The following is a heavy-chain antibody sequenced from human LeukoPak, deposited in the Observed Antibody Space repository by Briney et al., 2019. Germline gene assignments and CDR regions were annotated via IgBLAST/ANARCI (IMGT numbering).Heavy chain of an antibody. Sequence: TDTLSITGTGPGGYISSYYWSWIRQHTGKGLEWIGYIYYSGSTNYNPSLKSRVTISVDTSKNQFYLKLSSVTAADTAVYYCARDRAHHYDSSGYHGAFDIWGQGTMVTVSS. CDR1: GGYISSYY. CDR3: ARDRAHHYDSSGYHGAFDI. CDR2: IYYSGST. J-gene: IGHJ3*02. V-gene: IGHV4-59*12. D-gene: IGHD3-22*01.